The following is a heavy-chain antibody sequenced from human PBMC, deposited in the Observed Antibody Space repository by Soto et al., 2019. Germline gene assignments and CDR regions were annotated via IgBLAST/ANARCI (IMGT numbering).Heavy chain of an antibody. Sequence: QVQLVQSGAEVKTPGSSLKVSCTVSGSRFSNYVISWVRQAPGHGLEGLGRIIPIFNSTQYAQKFQGRVTITADKSTNTASLELSSLRSDDTAVYYCAREGRGKKAGYNGLVSLGYWGQGTLVTVSS. V-gene: IGHV1-69*06. CDR3: AREGRGKKAGYNGLVSLGY. D-gene: IGHD2-2*02. J-gene: IGHJ4*02. CDR1: GSRFSNYV. CDR2: IIPIFNST.